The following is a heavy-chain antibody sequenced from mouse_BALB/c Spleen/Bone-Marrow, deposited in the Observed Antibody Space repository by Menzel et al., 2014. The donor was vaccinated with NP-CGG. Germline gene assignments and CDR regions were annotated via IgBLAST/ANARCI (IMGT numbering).Heavy chain of an antibody. J-gene: IGHJ4*01. CDR3: ARDRGFGYDRTMDY. CDR1: GFSLTSYG. CDR2: IWAGGST. V-gene: IGHV2-9*02. Sequence: VKLMESGPGLVAPSQSLSITCTVSGFSLTSYGVHWVRQPPGKGLEWLGVIWAGGSTNYNSALMSRLSISKDNSKSQVFLKMNRLQTDDTAMYFCARDRGFGYDRTMDYWGQGISVTVSS. D-gene: IGHD2-2*01.